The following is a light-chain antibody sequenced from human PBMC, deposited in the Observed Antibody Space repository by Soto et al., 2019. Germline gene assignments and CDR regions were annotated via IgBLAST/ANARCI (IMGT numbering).Light chain of an antibody. CDR2: GAS. CDR3: QQYGRSPPT. Sequence: ETVWTQTPGTLSLTPGERATLSCRASQSVSSNYFAWYQQKPGQAPRLLIYGASSRATGIPDRFSGSGSGTDFTLTISRLEPEDFAVYCCQQYGRSPPTFGQGTKVDI. V-gene: IGKV3-20*01. CDR1: QSVSSNY. J-gene: IGKJ1*01.